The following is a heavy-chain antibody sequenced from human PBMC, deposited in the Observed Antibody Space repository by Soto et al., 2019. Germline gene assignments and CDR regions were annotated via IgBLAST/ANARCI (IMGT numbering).Heavy chain of an antibody. Sequence: SETLSLTCTVSGGSISSGGYYWSWIRQHPGKGLEWIGYIYYSGSTYYNPSLKSRVTISVDTSKNQFSLKLSSVTAADTAVYYCARTRRGSFDPWGQGTLVTVSS. D-gene: IGHD3-10*01. V-gene: IGHV4-31*03. CDR1: GGSISSGGYY. J-gene: IGHJ5*02. CDR2: IYYSGST. CDR3: ARTRRGSFDP.